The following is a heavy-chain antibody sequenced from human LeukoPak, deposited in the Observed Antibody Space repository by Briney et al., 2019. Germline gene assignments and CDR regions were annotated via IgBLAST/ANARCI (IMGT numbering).Heavy chain of an antibody. V-gene: IGHV3-9*01. CDR1: GFTFSSYW. Sequence: GGSLRLSCAASGFTFSSYWMSWVRQAPGKGLEWVSGISWNSGSIGYADSVKGRFTISRDNAKNSLYLQMNSLRAEDTAVYYCAKDQYRYCSGGSCYSVDYWGQGTLVTVSS. D-gene: IGHD2-15*01. CDR2: ISWNSGSI. CDR3: AKDQYRYCSGGSCYSVDY. J-gene: IGHJ4*02.